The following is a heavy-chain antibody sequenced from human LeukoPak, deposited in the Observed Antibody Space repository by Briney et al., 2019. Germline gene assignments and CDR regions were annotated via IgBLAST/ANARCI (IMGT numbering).Heavy chain of an antibody. D-gene: IGHD6-6*01. J-gene: IGHJ4*02. CDR1: GFTFSSYS. Sequence: GSLRLSCAASGFTFSSYSMNWVRQAPGKGLEWSGSIYYSGITYYNPSLKSRVTISVDKSKNQFSLKLTSVNAADTAVYYCARSFDYSSSFRPPGYWGQGTLVTVSS. CDR2: IYYSGIT. CDR3: ARSFDYSSSFRPPGY. V-gene: IGHV4-39*07.